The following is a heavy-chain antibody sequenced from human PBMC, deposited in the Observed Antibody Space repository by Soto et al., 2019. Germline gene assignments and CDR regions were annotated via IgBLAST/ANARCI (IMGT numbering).Heavy chain of an antibody. V-gene: IGHV4-31*03. CDR3: ARNGDYRGYYYYYMDV. D-gene: IGHD4-17*01. J-gene: IGHJ6*03. CDR2: IYYSGST. Sequence: QVQLQESGPGLVKPSQTLSLTCTVSGGSISSGGYYWSWIRQHPGKGLEWIGYIYYSGSTYYNPSLKSRVTISVDTSKNQFSLKLSSVTATDTAVYYCARNGDYRGYYYYYMDVWGKGTTVTVSS. CDR1: GGSISSGGYY.